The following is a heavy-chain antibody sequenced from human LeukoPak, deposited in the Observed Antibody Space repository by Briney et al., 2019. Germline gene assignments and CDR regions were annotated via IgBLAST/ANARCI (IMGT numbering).Heavy chain of an antibody. CDR3: ARDNAGFDC. CDR1: EFTFSNYA. J-gene: IGHJ4*02. CDR2: TSGGGGST. D-gene: IGHD6-13*01. V-gene: IGHV3-23*01. Sequence: GRSLRPSSAASEFTFSNYAMNWVRQAPGKGLEWDSGTSGGGGSTYYADSVRGRFTISRDNGKNSLYLQMNSLRDEDTAVFYCARDNAGFDCWGEGALVTVSS.